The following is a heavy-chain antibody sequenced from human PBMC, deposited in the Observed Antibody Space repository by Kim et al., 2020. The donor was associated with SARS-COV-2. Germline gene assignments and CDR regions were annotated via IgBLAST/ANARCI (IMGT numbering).Heavy chain of an antibody. Sequence: AVSVKSRITINPDTSKNQFSLQLNSVTPEDTAVYYCARGTRDYYYGMDVWGQGTTVTVSS. J-gene: IGHJ6*02. CDR3: ARGTRDYYYGMDV. D-gene: IGHD3-10*01. V-gene: IGHV6-1*01.